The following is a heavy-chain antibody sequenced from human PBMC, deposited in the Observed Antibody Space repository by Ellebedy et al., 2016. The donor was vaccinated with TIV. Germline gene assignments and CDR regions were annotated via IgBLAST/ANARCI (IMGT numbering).Heavy chain of an antibody. D-gene: IGHD1-26*01. Sequence: SETLSLXXNVSGGSISSGGFYWNWIRQSPGKGLEWIGYIYYSGITYYNPSLKSRVTILGDTSKNQFSLKLSSVTAADTAVYYCARGSGRYDLGGESDFDHWGQGTLVTVSS. CDR2: IYYSGIT. CDR3: ARGSGRYDLGGESDFDH. J-gene: IGHJ4*02. CDR1: GGSISSGGFY. V-gene: IGHV4-30-4*01.